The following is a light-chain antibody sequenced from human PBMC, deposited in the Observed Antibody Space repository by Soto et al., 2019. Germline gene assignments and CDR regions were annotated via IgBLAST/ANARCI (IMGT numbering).Light chain of an antibody. CDR2: GAT. CDR1: QSVGSN. J-gene: IGKJ1*01. CDR3: QQYRSWPRT. V-gene: IGKV3-15*01. Sequence: EIVMTQSPATLSVSPGGRATLSCRASQSVGSNLAWYQQKPGQAPRLLVYGATTRATDAPAKFRGSGSGTEFSLTISSLQSEDFATYYCQQYRSWPRTFGQGSKVEI.